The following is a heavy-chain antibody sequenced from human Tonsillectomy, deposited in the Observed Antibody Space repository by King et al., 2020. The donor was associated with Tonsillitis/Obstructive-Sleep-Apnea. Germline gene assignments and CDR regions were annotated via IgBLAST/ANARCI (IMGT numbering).Heavy chain of an antibody. CDR3: ARDSLGWLQFPIDFGF. V-gene: IGHV3-20*04. CDR2: IRWNGDST. J-gene: IGHJ4*02. D-gene: IGHD5-24*01. Sequence: VQLVESGGGVVRPGGSLRLSCAASGFTIEDYGMSWVRQAPGKGLEWVSGIRWNGDSTGYADSVKGRFTISRDNAKNSLYLQMNSLRAEDTALYYCARDSLGWLQFPIDFGFWGQGTLVTVSS. CDR1: GFTIEDYG.